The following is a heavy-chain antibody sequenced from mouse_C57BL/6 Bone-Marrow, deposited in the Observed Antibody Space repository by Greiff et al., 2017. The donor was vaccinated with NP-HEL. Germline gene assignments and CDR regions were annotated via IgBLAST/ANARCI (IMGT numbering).Heavy chain of an antibody. V-gene: IGHV6-3*01. CDR2: IRLKSDNYAT. CDR3: TGGTTVVAHFDY. Sequence: EVKVEESGGGLVQPGGSMKLSCVASGFTFSNYWMNWVRQSPEKGLEWVAQIRLKSDNYATHYAESVKGRFTISRDDSKSSVYLQMNNLRAEDTGIYYCTGGTTVVAHFDYWGQGTTLTVSS. CDR1: GFTFSNYW. J-gene: IGHJ2*01. D-gene: IGHD1-1*01.